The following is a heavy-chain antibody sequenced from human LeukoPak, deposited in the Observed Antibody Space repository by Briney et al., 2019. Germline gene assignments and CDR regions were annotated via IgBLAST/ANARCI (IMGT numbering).Heavy chain of an antibody. CDR1: GDSFSSVTDY. Sequence: SETLSLTCTVSGDSFSSVTDYWAWIRQPPGKGLEWIASGDYSGGTYYNPSLESRVAISADMSKNQFSLKLTSVTGADTAVYYCAGERGEEYSSGWYKRNYFDNWGQGIRVTVYS. CDR3: AGERGEEYSSGWYKRNYFDN. V-gene: IGHV4-39*07. J-gene: IGHJ4*02. CDR2: GDYSGGT. D-gene: IGHD6-19*01.